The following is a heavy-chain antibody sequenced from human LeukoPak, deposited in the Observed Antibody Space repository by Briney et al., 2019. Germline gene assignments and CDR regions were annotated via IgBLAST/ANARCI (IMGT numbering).Heavy chain of an antibody. CDR2: IWFDGSVK. D-gene: IGHD3-3*01. V-gene: IGHV3-33*06. CDR3: AKDTAIQFLEPAF. J-gene: IGHJ4*02. CDR1: GFTFNTHG. Sequence: SWGSLRLSCAASGFTFNTHGMHRVRQAPGKELEWVAAIWFDGSVKHYSDAVKGRFTISRDNSLDTLYLQMNSLRVEDTAMYYCAKDTAIQFLEPAFWGQGTLVTVSS.